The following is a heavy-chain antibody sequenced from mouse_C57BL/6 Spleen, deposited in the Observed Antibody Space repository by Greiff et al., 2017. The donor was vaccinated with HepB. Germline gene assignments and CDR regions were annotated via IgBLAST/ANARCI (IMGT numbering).Heavy chain of an antibody. CDR2: IYPSDSET. J-gene: IGHJ4*01. CDR3: ARSGTGDAMDY. Sequence: VQLQQPGAELVRPGSSVKLSCKASGYTFTSYWMDWVKQRPGQGLEWIGNIYPSDSETHYNQKFKDKATLTVDKSSSTAYMQLSSLTSEDSAVYYCARSGTGDAMDYWGQGTSVTVSS. D-gene: IGHD4-1*01. CDR1: GYTFTSYW. V-gene: IGHV1-61*01.